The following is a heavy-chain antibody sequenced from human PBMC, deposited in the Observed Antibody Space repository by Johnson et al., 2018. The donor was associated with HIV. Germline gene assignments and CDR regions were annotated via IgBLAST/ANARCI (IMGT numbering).Heavy chain of an antibody. V-gene: IGHV3-74*01. D-gene: IGHD6-13*01. CDR1: GFTLTTHW. Sequence: VQLVESGGGLVQPGGSLRLSCAASGFTLTTHWMHWVRQAPGKGLVWVSRINRDGSTTDYADSVTGRFTISRDNAKNTGYLQMNSLRAEDTAVYFCARGDNAAAGDAFDIWGQGTMVTVSS. CDR2: INRDGSTT. J-gene: IGHJ3*02. CDR3: ARGDNAAAGDAFDI.